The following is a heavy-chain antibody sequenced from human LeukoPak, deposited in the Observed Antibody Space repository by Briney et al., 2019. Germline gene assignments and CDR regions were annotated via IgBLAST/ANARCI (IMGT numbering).Heavy chain of an antibody. V-gene: IGHV6-1*01. CDR2: TFYRSKWYN. D-gene: IGHD6-13*01. CDR3: AREAAAGWVDY. Sequence: SQTLSLTCAISGDSDSSNSGVWTWIRQSPSRGFEWLGRTFYRSKWYNHYAVSVKSRITINPDTSKNQFSLQLSSVTPEGTAVYYCAREAAAGWVDYWGQGTLVTVSS. J-gene: IGHJ4*02. CDR1: GDSDSSNSGV.